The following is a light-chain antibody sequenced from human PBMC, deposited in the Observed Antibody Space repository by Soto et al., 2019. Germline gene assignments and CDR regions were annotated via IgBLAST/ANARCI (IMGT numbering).Light chain of an antibody. CDR1: SSDVGSYNL. J-gene: IGLJ3*02. Sequence: QSALTQPASVSGSPGQSITISCTGTSSDVGSYNLVSWYQFHPGKAPKLIIYEGIKRPSGVSDRFSDSKSGNTASLTISGLQTEDDADYYCCSFAGSMTWVFGGGTKLTVL. CDR3: CSFAGSMTWV. V-gene: IGLV2-23*01. CDR2: EGI.